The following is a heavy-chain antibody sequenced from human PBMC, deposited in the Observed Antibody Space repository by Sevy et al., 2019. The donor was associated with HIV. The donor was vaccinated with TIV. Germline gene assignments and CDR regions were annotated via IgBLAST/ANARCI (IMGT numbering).Heavy chain of an antibody. J-gene: IGHJ6*03. CDR3: ARVGRGFLLLDYYYDMDV. V-gene: IGHV4-59*01. D-gene: IGHD2-21*02. CDR2: IYYSGST. CDR1: GGSISSYY. Sequence: SLTCTVSGGSISSYYWSWIRQPPGKGLEWIGYIYYSGSTNYNPSLKSRVTISVDTSKNQLPLKLSSVTAGDTAVYYCARVGRGFLLLDYYYDMDVWGKGTTVTVSS.